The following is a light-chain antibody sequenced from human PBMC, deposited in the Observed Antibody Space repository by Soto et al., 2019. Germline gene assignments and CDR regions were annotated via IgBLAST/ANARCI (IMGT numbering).Light chain of an antibody. CDR2: DVN. V-gene: IGLV2-11*01. CDR3: CSYAGNYKYV. J-gene: IGLJ1*01. CDR1: SSDVGAYNF. Sequence: QPALTQPHSVSGSPGQSVTISCTGTSSDVGAYNFASWYQQRPGTAPRLIIYDVNKRPSGVPDRFSGSKSGNTASLTISGLQAEDEADYYCCSYAGNYKYVFGSGTKVTVL.